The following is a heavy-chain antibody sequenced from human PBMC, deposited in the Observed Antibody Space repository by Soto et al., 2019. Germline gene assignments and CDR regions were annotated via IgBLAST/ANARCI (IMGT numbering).Heavy chain of an antibody. J-gene: IGHJ1*01. Sequence: LRLSCAASGFTFSSYGMHWVRQAPGKGLEWVAVISYDGSNKYYADSVKGRFAISRDNSKNTLYLQMNSLRAEDTAVYYCAKDTLRGIAVAGTRHWGQGTLVTVSS. D-gene: IGHD6-19*01. V-gene: IGHV3-30*18. CDR3: AKDTLRGIAVAGTRH. CDR1: GFTFSSYG. CDR2: ISYDGSNK.